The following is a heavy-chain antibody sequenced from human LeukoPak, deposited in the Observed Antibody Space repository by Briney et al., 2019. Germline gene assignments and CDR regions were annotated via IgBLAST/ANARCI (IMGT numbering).Heavy chain of an antibody. J-gene: IGHJ4*02. Sequence: PSETLSLTCSGSGGSISSGDYYWSWIRQHPGKGLEWIGYIYYSGSTYYNPSLKSRVTISVDTSKNQFSLKLSSVTAADTAVYYCARDGPRLNWGQGTLVTVSS. V-gene: IGHV4-31*03. CDR2: IYYSGST. D-gene: IGHD6-25*01. CDR1: GGSISSGDYY. CDR3: ARDGPRLN.